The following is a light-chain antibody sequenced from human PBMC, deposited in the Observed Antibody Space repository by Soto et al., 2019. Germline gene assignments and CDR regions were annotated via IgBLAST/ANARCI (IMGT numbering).Light chain of an antibody. CDR1: QSISSY. V-gene: IGKV1-39*01. CDR2: AAS. CDR3: QQHNSFSIT. Sequence: DIQMTQAPSSLSASVGDRITITCPASQSISSYLNWYQQKQGKXHKXXIYAASSLQSGVPSRFSGSGSGTELTITINSLQADDFETYYCQQHNSFSITFGQGTRLEIK. J-gene: IGKJ5*01.